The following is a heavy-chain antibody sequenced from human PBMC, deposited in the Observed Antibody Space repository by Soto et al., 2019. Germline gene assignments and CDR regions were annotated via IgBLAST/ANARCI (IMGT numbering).Heavy chain of an antibody. CDR1: GFPFSSNS. CDR3: ARDLNWAFDH. D-gene: IGHD1-1*01. V-gene: IGHV3-48*02. Sequence: GGSLRLSCAASGFPFSSNSVNWVRQAPGKGLEWVSYITGSGTTTRYADSVKGRLTLSRDNAKNSLFLDMNSLTDEDTAVYYCARDLNWAFDHWGRGTLVTVSS. J-gene: IGHJ5*02. CDR2: ITGSGTTT.